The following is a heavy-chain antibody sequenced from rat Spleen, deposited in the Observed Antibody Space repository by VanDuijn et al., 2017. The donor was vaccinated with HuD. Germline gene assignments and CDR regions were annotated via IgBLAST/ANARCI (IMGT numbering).Heavy chain of an antibody. Sequence: EVQLVESGGGLVQPGRSLKLSCAASGFTFRDFYMAWVRQAPKKGLEWVASIKHEDFTPYYGDSVMGRFTISRDDGESTLYLQMNSLRSEDTATYYCTTFSDYATSPFAYWGRGALVTVSS. CDR2: IKHEDFTP. CDR1: GFTFRDFY. CDR3: TTFSDYATSPFAY. D-gene: IGHD1-6*01. V-gene: IGHV5-22*01. J-gene: IGHJ3*01.